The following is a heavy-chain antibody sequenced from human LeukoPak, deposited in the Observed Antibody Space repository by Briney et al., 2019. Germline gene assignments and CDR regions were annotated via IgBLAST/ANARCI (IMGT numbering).Heavy chain of an antibody. J-gene: IGHJ4*02. CDR3: GRDLGPVAAAGTGDY. CDR2: ISAYNGNT. D-gene: IGHD6-13*01. V-gene: IGHV1-18*01. Sequence: ASVRVSCKASGYTFTSYGISWVRQAPGQGLEWMGWISAYNGNTNYAQKLQGRVTMTTDTSTSTAYMELRSLRSDDAAVYYCGRDLGPVAAAGTGDYWGQGTLVTVSS. CDR1: GYTFTSYG.